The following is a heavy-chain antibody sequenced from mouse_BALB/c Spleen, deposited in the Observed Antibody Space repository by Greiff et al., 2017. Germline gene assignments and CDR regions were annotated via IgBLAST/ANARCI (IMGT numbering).Heavy chain of an antibody. CDR1: GYTFTNYW. Sequence: QVQLQQSGAELVRPGTSVKISCKASGYTFTNYWLGWVKQRPGHGLEWIGDIYPGGGYTNYNEKFKGKATLTADPSSSTAYMQLSSLTSEDSAVYFCAREGIHYYGPWYFDVWGAGTTVTVSS. V-gene: IGHV1-63*02. CDR2: IYPGGGYT. D-gene: IGHD1-2*01. J-gene: IGHJ1*01. CDR3: AREGIHYYGPWYFDV.